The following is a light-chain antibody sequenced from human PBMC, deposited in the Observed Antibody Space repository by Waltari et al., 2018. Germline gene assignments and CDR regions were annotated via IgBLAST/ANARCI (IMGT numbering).Light chain of an antibody. J-gene: IGKJ3*01. CDR1: QSSSDTY. V-gene: IGKV3-20*01. Sequence: EFVLTQSPGTLSLSPGERATLPCRASQSSSDTYLGWYQQGPGQAPRLLIYGASSRATGIPDRFSGSGSGTDFTLTISRLEPEDFAVYYCQHYGPSPQGTFGPGTRLDI. CDR3: QHYGPSPQGT. CDR2: GAS.